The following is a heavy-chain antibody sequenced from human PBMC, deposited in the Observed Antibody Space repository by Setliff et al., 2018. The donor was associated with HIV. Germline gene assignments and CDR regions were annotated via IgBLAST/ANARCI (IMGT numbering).Heavy chain of an antibody. CDR1: GGSISSGGYS. V-gene: IGHV4-30-2*01. J-gene: IGHJ4*02. CDR2: IYHRGST. D-gene: IGHD5-12*01. Sequence: SETLSLTCDVSGGSISSGGYSWSWIRQPPGKGLEWIGYIYHRGSTYYNPSLKSRVTISVDRSKNQFSLKLSSVTAADTAVYYCARAPLEYSGYDYLRYFDYWGQGTLVTSPQ. CDR3: ARAPLEYSGYDYLRYFDY.